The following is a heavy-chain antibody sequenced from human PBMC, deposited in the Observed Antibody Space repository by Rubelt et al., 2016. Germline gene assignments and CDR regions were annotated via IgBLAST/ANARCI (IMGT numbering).Heavy chain of an antibody. CDR3: ARGPTDYYGGNSGDY. D-gene: IGHD4-23*01. Sequence: QVQLVQSGAEVKKPGASVKVSCKASGYTFTSYAMHWVRQAPGQRLEWMGWINAGNGNTKYSQKFQVSVAITRDTAASTAYMELSSLRSEDTAVYYCARGPTDYYGGNSGDYWGQGTLVTVYS. CDR2: INAGNGNT. J-gene: IGHJ4*02. V-gene: IGHV1-3*01. CDR1: GYTFTSYA.